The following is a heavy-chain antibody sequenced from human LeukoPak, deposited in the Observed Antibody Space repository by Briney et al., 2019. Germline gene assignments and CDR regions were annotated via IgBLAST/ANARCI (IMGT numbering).Heavy chain of an antibody. D-gene: IGHD3-22*01. Sequence: GASVKVSCKPSGYTFTSYGISWVRQAPGQGLEWMGWTSAYNGNTNYAQKLQGRVTMTTNPSTSTAYMELRSLRCDGTGVYYCAREEDSSGYQSKWGEGTLVTVSS. CDR1: GYTFTSYG. J-gene: IGHJ4*02. CDR2: TSAYNGNT. CDR3: AREEDSSGYQSK. V-gene: IGHV1-18*01.